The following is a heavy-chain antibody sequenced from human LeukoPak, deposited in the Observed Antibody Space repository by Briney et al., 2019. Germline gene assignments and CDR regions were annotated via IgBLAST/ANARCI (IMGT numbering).Heavy chain of an antibody. V-gene: IGHV3-21*01. CDR1: GFTFSSYS. J-gene: IGHJ6*02. CDR2: ISSGSTYI. Sequence: GGSLRLSCAASGFTFSSYSMNWVRQAPGKGLEWVSSISSGSTYIYYADSVKGRFTISRDNAKNSLYLQMSSLRAEDTAVYYCARGSRYYGMDVWGQGTMVTVSS. CDR3: ARGSRYYGMDV.